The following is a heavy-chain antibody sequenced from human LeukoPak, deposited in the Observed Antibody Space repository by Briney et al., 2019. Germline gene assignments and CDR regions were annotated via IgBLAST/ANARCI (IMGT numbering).Heavy chain of an antibody. CDR3: VKVRGRARVGYFDY. D-gene: IGHD1-26*01. Sequence: PGGSLRLSCAASGFTFSSSWIHWVRQAPGKGLVWVSRINKDGSVTDYAESVKGRFSIPRDNAKNTLYLQMNSLRVEDTAICYCVKVRGRARVGYFDYWGQGTLVTVSS. CDR2: INKDGSVT. V-gene: IGHV3-74*01. J-gene: IGHJ4*02. CDR1: GFTFSSSW.